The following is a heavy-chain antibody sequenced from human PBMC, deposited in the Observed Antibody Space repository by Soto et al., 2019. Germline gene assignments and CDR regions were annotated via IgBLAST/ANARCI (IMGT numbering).Heavy chain of an antibody. Sequence: ASVKVSCKASGYTFTSYDINWVRQATGQGLEWMGWMNPNSGNTGYAQKFQGRVTMTRNTSISTAYMELSRLRSDDTAVYYCSRVDPGETSPFDHWGQGTLVTVSS. CDR2: MNPNSGNT. V-gene: IGHV1-8*01. J-gene: IGHJ4*02. CDR3: SRVDPGETSPFDH. CDR1: GYTFTSYD. D-gene: IGHD3-10*01.